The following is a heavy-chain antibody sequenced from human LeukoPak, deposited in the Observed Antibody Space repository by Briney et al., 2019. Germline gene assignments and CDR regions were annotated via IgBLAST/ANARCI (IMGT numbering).Heavy chain of an antibody. Sequence: ASVKVSCKPSVYTFTSYFLSWVRQAPGQGLEWMGLINAYNGNTNYPQKIKGRVSMTTGTSTSTAYMELRSLRSDDTAVYYCARERRNTMVRGVMDVWGQGTTVTVSS. J-gene: IGHJ6*02. CDR3: ARERRNTMVRGVMDV. D-gene: IGHD3-10*01. CDR2: INAYNGNT. CDR1: VYTFTSYF. V-gene: IGHV1-18*01.